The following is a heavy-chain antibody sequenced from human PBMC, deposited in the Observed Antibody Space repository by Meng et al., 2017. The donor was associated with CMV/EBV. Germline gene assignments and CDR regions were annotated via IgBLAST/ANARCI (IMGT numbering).Heavy chain of an antibody. CDR1: GFTFSSYG. V-gene: IGHV3-30*03. Sequence: GESLKISCAASGFTFSSYGMHWVRQAPGKGLEWVALISSDGCNRDYADSVKGRFTFSRDNSKNTLSLQMNSLRTEDTAVYYCARGRGFCSVAGCYGIDYWGQGTVVTVSS. D-gene: IGHD2-2*01. J-gene: IGHJ4*02. CDR2: ISSDGCNR. CDR3: ARGRGFCSVAGCYGIDY.